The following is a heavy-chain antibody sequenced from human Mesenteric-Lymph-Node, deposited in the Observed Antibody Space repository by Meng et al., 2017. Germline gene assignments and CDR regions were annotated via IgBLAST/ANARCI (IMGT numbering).Heavy chain of an antibody. CDR1: CFTFSTYY. CDR3: AGTPLDCCFDS. D-gene: IGHD2-21*01. J-gene: IGHJ5*01. Sequence: VQVGESGGGFVPDGGSLTLSCAGSCFTFSTYYLGWIRQPPGKGPEWVACINYSSSYNNYPASVKRVSITSGDTEKHFPLLQTSGMSAENAVVYCCAGTPLDCCFDSWGQGTLVTVSS. V-gene: IGHV3-11*05. CDR2: INYSSSYN.